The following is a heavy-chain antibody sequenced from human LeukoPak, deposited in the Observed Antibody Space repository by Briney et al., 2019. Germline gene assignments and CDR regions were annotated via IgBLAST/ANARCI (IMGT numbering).Heavy chain of an antibody. V-gene: IGHV3-23*01. CDR2: ISGSGGST. CDR3: AKDRVREKYYFDY. J-gene: IGHJ4*02. Sequence: GGSLRLSCAASGFTFSSYGMSWVRQAPGKGLEWVSAISGSGGSTYYADSVKGRFTISRDNSKNTLYLQMNSLRAEDTAVYYCAKDRVREKYYFDYWGQGTLVTVSS. D-gene: IGHD6-6*01. CDR1: GFTFSSYG.